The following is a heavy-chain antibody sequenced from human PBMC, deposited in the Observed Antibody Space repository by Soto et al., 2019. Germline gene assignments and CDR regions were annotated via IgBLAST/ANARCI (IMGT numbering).Heavy chain of an antibody. Sequence: QVQLVESGGGVVQPGRSLRLSCAASGFTFSSYAMHWVRQAPGKGLEWVAVISYDGSNKYYADSVKGRFTISRDNSKNTLYLQMNSLRAEDTAVYYCARPFWSGPYYYYYGMDVWGQGTTVTVSS. D-gene: IGHD3-3*01. CDR3: ARPFWSGPYYYYYGMDV. J-gene: IGHJ6*02. V-gene: IGHV3-30-3*01. CDR2: ISYDGSNK. CDR1: GFTFSSYA.